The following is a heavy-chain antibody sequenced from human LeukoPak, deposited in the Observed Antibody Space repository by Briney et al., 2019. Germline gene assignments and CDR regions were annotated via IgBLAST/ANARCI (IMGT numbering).Heavy chain of an antibody. D-gene: IGHD6-13*01. CDR1: GGTFSSYA. V-gene: IGHV1-69*05. J-gene: IGHJ5*02. Sequence: GASVKVSCKASGGTFSSYAISWVRRAPGQGREWMGGIIPIFGTANYAQKFQGRVTITTDESTSTAYMELSSLRSEDTAVYYCASFLVTAAGNWFDPWGQGTLVTVSS. CDR2: IIPIFGTA. CDR3: ASFLVTAAGNWFDP.